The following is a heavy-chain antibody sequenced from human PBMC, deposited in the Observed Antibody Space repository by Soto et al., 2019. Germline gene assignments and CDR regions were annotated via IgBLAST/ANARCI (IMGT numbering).Heavy chain of an antibody. V-gene: IGHV3-64D*06. CDR1: GFTFSSYA. CDR3: VNSPPAYCGGDCYPFGPFDY. Sequence: EVQLVESGGGLVQPGGSLRLSCSASGFTFSSYAMHWVRQAPGKGLEYVSAISSNGGSTYYADSVKGRFTISRDNSKNTLYLKMSSLRAEDTAVYYCVNSPPAYCGGDCYPFGPFDYWGQGTLVTVSS. CDR2: ISSNGGST. D-gene: IGHD2-21*02. J-gene: IGHJ4*02.